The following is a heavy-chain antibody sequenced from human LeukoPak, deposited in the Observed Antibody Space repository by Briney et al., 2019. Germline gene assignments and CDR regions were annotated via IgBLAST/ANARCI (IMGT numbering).Heavy chain of an antibody. V-gene: IGHV1-69*05. CDR2: IIPIFGTA. CDR1: GGTFSSYA. J-gene: IGHJ5*02. CDR3: ARGGRKGYCSSTSCYTPHWFDP. Sequence: SVKVSCKASGGTFSSYAISWVRQAPGQGLEWMGGIIPIFGTANYAQKFQGRVTITTDESTSTAYMELSSLRSEDTAVYYCARGGRKGYCSSTSCYTPHWFDPWGQGTLVTVSS. D-gene: IGHD2-2*02.